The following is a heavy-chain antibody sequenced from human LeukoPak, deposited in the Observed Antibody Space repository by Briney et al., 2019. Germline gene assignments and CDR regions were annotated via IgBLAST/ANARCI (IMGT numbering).Heavy chain of an antibody. CDR3: ASRRGRYGDYGYYFDY. J-gene: IGHJ4*02. Sequence: GRSLRLSCAASGFTFSSYGMHWVRQAPGKGLEGVAVIWYDGSNKYYADSVKGRFTISRDNSKNTLYLQMNSLRAEDTAVYYCASRRGRYGDYGYYFDYWGQGTLVTVSS. D-gene: IGHD4-17*01. V-gene: IGHV3-33*01. CDR2: IWYDGSNK. CDR1: GFTFSSYG.